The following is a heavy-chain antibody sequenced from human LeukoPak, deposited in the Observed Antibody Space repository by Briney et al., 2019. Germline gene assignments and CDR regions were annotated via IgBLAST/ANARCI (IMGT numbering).Heavy chain of an antibody. Sequence: TSQTLSLTCTVSGGSISSGGYYWSWIRQHPGKGLEWIGYIYYSGSTYYNPSLKSRVTISVDTSKNQLSLKLSSVTAADTAVYYCARGYNWNYAHPFDYWGQGTLVTVSS. D-gene: IGHD1-7*01. CDR1: GGSISSGGYY. V-gene: IGHV4-31*03. CDR3: ARGYNWNYAHPFDY. CDR2: IYYSGST. J-gene: IGHJ4*02.